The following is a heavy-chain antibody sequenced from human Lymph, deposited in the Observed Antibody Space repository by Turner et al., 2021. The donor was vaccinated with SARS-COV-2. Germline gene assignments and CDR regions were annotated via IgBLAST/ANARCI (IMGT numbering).Heavy chain of an antibody. CDR2: IYSGGTT. CDR3: ARDLGTYGMDV. D-gene: IGHD6-13*01. V-gene: IGHV3-53*02. CDR1: GIIVSRNY. Sequence: EVQLVETGGGLIQPGGSLRLSCAASGIIVSRNYMNWVRQAPGKGLEWVSVIYSGGTTYYADSVKGRFTISRDNSKNTLYLQMNSLRVEDTAVYYCARDLGTYGMDVWGQGTTFPVSS. J-gene: IGHJ6*02.